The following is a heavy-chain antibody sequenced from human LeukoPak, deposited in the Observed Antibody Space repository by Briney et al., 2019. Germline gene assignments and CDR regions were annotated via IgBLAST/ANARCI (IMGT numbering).Heavy chain of an antibody. J-gene: IGHJ6*02. D-gene: IGHD6-19*01. V-gene: IGHV3-21*01. CDR1: GFAFSSYS. CDR3: VREQASPPPIAVAGYYVMDV. CDR2: INRILCYI. Sequence: GGSLRLSCAASGFAFSSYSMNWVRQAPGKGLDGVSSINRILCYIYYADPVKGRFTISRDNAKNSLYLQMNSLRAEDTAVYYCVREQASPPPIAVAGYYVMDVWGQGTTVTVSS.